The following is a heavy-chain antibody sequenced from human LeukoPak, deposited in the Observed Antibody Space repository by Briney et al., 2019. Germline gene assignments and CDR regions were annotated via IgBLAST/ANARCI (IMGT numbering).Heavy chain of an antibody. D-gene: IGHD6-19*01. CDR1: GDSVSSSSAA. V-gene: IGHV6-1*01. J-gene: IGHJ4*02. CDR2: TYYRSKWYD. Sequence: SQTLSLTCAISGDSVSSSSAAWSWIRQSPSRGLEWLGRTYYRSKWYDDYAVSVKSRITINPDTSKNQFSLQLTSVTPEDTAVYYCARYLGIGSQRYYFDYWDQGTLVAVS. CDR3: ARYLGIGSQRYYFDY.